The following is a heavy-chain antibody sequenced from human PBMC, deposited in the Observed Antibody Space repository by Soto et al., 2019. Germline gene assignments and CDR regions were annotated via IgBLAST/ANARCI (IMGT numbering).Heavy chain of an antibody. Sequence: SQTLSLTCTVTADSVNSYYWSWMRQPPGKGLECMGYVYYSGSTNYNPSLKSRVTISVDTSKNQISLRLQSLTAADTAVHYCARLETSGIPFVGYGGQGSLVTDS. CDR1: ADSVNSYY. D-gene: IGHD6-13*01. J-gene: IGHJ4*02. V-gene: IGHV4-59*02. CDR2: VYYSGST. CDR3: ARLETSGIPFVGY.